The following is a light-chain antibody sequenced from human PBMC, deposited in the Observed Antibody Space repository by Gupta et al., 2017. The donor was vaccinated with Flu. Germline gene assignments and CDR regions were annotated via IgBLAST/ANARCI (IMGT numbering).Light chain of an antibody. Sequence: DIQMTQSPSSLSASVGDRVTITCRASQNINKYLNWYQHKPGKAPKLLIYGASTLQSGVPSGFTGSGSGTDFTLTISSLQPEDFADYYCQQSSSPSYTFGQGTKLEIK. CDR3: QQSSSPSYT. J-gene: IGKJ2*01. CDR2: GAS. V-gene: IGKV1-39*01. CDR1: QNINKY.